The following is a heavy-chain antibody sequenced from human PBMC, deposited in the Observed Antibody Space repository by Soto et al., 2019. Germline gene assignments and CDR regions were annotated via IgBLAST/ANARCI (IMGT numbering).Heavy chain of an antibody. CDR3: ARDLGSAFDAFDS. Sequence: ASVKVSCKASGYTFTSYAMHWVRQAPGQRLEWMGWINAGNGNTKYSQKFQGRVTITRDTSASTAYMELSSLRSEDTAVYYCARDLGSAFDAFDSWGQGTMIVVS. V-gene: IGHV1-3*01. CDR1: GYTFTSYA. CDR2: INAGNGNT. J-gene: IGHJ3*02.